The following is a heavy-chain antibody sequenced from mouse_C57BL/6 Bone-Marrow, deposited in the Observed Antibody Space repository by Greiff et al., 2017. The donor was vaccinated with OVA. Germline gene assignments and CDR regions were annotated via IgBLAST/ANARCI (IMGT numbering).Heavy chain of an antibody. CDR3: ARVGLTLYYYAMDY. V-gene: IGHV5-4*03. CDR1: GFTFSSYA. CDR2: ISDGGSYT. Sequence: EVKLMESGGGLVKPGGSLKLSCAASGFTFSSYAMSWVRQTPEKRLEWVATISDGGSYTYYPDNVKGRFTISRDNAKNNLYLQMSHLKSEDTAMYYCARVGLTLYYYAMDYWGQGTSVTVSS. J-gene: IGHJ4*01. D-gene: IGHD2-2*01.